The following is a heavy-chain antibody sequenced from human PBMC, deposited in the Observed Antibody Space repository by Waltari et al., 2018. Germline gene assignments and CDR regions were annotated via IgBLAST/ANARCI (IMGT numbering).Heavy chain of an antibody. CDR3: ASLNWYFDL. Sequence: FTFTNYNMNWVRQAPGKGLEWVSHISTSSSTIYYADSVKGRFTISRDNAKNSLYMQMNSLRAEDTAVYYCASLNWYFDLWGRGTLVTVSS. CDR1: FTFTNYN. J-gene: IGHJ2*01. CDR2: ISTSSSTI. V-gene: IGHV3-48*01.